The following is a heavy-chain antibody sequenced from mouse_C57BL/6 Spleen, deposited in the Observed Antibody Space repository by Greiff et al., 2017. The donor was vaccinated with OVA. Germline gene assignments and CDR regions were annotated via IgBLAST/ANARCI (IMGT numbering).Heavy chain of an antibody. CDR2: IDPSDSYT. J-gene: IGHJ2*01. CDR1: GYTFTSYW. D-gene: IGHD1-1*02. Sequence: VQLQQPGAELVMPGASVKLSCKASGYTFTSYWMHWVQQRPGQGLEWIGEIDPSDSYTNYNQKFKGKSTLTVDKSSSPAYMQLSSLTSEDSAVYYCAVMAIAYWGQGTTLTVSS. CDR3: AVMAIAY. V-gene: IGHV1-69*01.